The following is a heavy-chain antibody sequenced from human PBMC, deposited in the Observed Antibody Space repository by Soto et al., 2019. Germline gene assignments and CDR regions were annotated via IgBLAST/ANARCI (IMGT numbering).Heavy chain of an antibody. CDR1: GFTFGDYA. CDR2: IRSKAYGGTT. D-gene: IGHD3-22*01. J-gene: IGHJ5*02. CDR3: STNYYDSSGYDNWFDP. Sequence: TGGSLRLSCTASGFTFGDYAMSWFRQALGKGLEWVGFIRSKAYGGTTEYAASVKGRFTISRDDSKSIAYLQMNSLKTEDTAVYYCSTNYYDSSGYDNWFDPWGQGTLVTVSS. V-gene: IGHV3-49*03.